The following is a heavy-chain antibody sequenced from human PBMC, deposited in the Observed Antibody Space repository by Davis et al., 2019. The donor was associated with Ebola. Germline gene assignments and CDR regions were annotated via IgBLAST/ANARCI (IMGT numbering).Heavy chain of an antibody. V-gene: IGHV1-2*02. J-gene: IGHJ5*02. Sequence: ASVKVSCKASGYTFTGYYMHWVRQAPGQGLEWLGWIYPNSGATNYAQKFQGRVTMTRDTSISTTYMDLIRLTSDDTAVYFCTRGHSYCSSTDCYSNWFDPWGQGTLVTVSS. D-gene: IGHD2-2*01. CDR1: GYTFTGYY. CDR3: TRGHSYCSSTDCYSNWFDP. CDR2: IYPNSGAT.